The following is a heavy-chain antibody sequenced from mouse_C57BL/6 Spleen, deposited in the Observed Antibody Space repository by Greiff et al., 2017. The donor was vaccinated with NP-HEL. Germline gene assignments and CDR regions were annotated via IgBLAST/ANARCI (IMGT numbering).Heavy chain of an antibody. D-gene: IGHD1-1*01. J-gene: IGHJ3*01. CDR1: GYTFTDYY. CDR2: INPNNGGT. Sequence: EVQLQQSGPELVKPGASVKISCKASGYTFTDYYMNWVKQSHGKSLEWIGDINPNNGGTSYNQKFKGKATLTVDKSSSTAYMELRSLTSVDSAVYYCAREYYGSSSWFAYWGQGTLVTGPA. V-gene: IGHV1-26*01. CDR3: AREYYGSSSWFAY.